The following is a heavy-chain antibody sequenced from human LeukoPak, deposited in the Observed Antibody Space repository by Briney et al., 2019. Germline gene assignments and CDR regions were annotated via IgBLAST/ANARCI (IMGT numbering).Heavy chain of an antibody. D-gene: IGHD3-22*01. CDR1: GDSISSGSYY. CDR2: IYTSEST. J-gene: IGHJ4*02. Sequence: PSETLSLTCTVSGDSISSGSYYWSWIRQPAGKGLEWIGRIYTSESTNYNPSLKSRVTISADTSKNQFSLKLSSVTAADTAVYYCARASYSYGTSGWVPFDYWGQGTLVTVSS. V-gene: IGHV4-61*02. CDR3: ARASYSYGTSGWVPFDY.